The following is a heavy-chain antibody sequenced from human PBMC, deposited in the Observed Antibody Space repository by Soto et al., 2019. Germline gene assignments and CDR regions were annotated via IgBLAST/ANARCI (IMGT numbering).Heavy chain of an antibody. CDR3: ARDRQQWLTSSLDP. D-gene: IGHD6-19*01. CDR2: IFYDGISK. V-gene: IGHV3-30*03. Sequence: WGSLRLSCVSSGFNFRTYVMHWVRQAPGKGLEWVANIFYDGISKYYADAVRGRFSVTRDNSKNTLDLQMTSLKEEDTAVYYCARDRQQWLTSSLDPWGQGTLVTVSS. J-gene: IGHJ5*02. CDR1: GFNFRTYV.